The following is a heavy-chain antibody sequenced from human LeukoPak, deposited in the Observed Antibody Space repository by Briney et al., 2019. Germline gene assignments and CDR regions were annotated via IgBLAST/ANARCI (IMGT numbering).Heavy chain of an antibody. Sequence: GASVKVSCKASGYTFTSYYMHWVRQAPGQGLEWMGIINPSGGSTSYAQKFQGRVTMTRDTSISTAYMELSRLRSDDTAVYYCASAEYSGSPIDYWGQGTLVTVSS. V-gene: IGHV1-46*01. D-gene: IGHD6-6*01. CDR3: ASAEYSGSPIDY. CDR1: GYTFTSYY. CDR2: INPSGGST. J-gene: IGHJ4*02.